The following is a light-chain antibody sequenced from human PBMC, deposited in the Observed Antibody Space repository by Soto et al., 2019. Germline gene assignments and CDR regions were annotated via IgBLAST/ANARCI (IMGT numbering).Light chain of an antibody. V-gene: IGLV2-14*01. J-gene: IGLJ3*02. CDR2: EVS. CDR1: SSDVGAYDY. Sequence: QSALTQPASVSGSPGQSITISCTGTSSDVGAYDYVSWYQQNPGKAPKLIISEVSDRPSGVSNRFSGSKSGNTASLTISRLQAEDEDDYFCSSYTTTNTLWVFGGWTKLTVL. CDR3: SSYTTTNTLWV.